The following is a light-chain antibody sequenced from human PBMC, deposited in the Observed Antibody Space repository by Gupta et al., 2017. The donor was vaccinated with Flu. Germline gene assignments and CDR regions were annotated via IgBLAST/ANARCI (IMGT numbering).Light chain of an antibody. J-gene: IGKJ3*01. CDR2: ATS. Sequence: DIQMTQSPSSLSASVGDRVTITCRASQTISSYLNWYQQKPGKAPTLLIYATSSLQNAVPSRFSGSGSGTDFTLTINRLQPEDFAAYYCQQSDSPPITFGHGTKVYIK. V-gene: IGKV1-39*01. CDR3: QQSDSPPIT. CDR1: QTISSY.